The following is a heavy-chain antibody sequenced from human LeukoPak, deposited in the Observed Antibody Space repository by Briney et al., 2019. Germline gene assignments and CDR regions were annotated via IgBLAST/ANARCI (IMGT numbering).Heavy chain of an antibody. CDR3: AKDPSSGYFLAFDI. CDR1: GFTFSNYG. Sequence: GRSLRLSCAASGFTFSNYGMHWVRQAPGKGLEWMAIISYDGTNKDYADSVKGRFTISRDNSKNTLFLQMNSLRAEDTAVYYCAKDPSSGYFLAFDIWGQGTMVTVSS. V-gene: IGHV3-30*18. CDR2: ISYDGTNK. D-gene: IGHD3-22*01. J-gene: IGHJ3*02.